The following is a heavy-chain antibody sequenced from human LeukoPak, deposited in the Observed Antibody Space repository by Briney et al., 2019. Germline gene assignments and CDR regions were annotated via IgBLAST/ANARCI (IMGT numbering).Heavy chain of an antibody. CDR3: ARQFMVRGVTHFDY. J-gene: IGHJ4*02. V-gene: IGHV7-4-1*02. Sequence: ASVNVSCKASEYTFTTYSMNWVRQAPGQGLEWMGWINTNTGNPTYAQGFTGRFVFSLDTSVSTAYLQISSLKAEDTAVYYCARQFMVRGVTHFDYWGQGTLVTVSS. CDR2: INTNTGNP. CDR1: EYTFTTYS. D-gene: IGHD3-10*01.